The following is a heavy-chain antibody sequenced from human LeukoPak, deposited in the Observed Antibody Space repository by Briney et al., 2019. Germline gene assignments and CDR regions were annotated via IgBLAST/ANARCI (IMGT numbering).Heavy chain of an antibody. J-gene: IGHJ4*02. CDR3: ARDLAYYYDSCGYYSLFDY. Sequence: SETLSLTCTVSGGSISSYYWSWIRQPAGKGLEWIGRIYTSGSTNYNPSLKSRVTMSVDTSKNQFSLKLSSVTAADTAVYYCARDLAYYYDSCGYYSLFDYWGQGTLVTVSS. CDR1: GGSISSYY. D-gene: IGHD3-22*01. CDR2: IYTSGST. V-gene: IGHV4-4*07.